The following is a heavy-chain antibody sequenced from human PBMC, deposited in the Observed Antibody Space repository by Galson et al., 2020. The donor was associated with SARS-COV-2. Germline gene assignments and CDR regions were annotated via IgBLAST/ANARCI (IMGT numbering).Heavy chain of an antibody. CDR2: IWYDGSNK. J-gene: IGHJ4*02. CDR3: ARDLRFGELLEASAY. V-gene: IGHV3-33*01. CDR1: GFTFSSYG. D-gene: IGHD3-10*01. Sequence: GGSLRLSCAASGFTFSSYGMHWVRQAPGKGLEWVAVIWYDGSNKYYADSVKGRFTISRDNSKNTLYLQMNSLRAEDTAVYYCARDLRFGELLEASAYWGQGTLVTVSS.